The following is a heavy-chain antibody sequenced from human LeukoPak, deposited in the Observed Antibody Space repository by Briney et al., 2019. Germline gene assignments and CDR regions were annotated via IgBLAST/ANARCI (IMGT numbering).Heavy chain of an antibody. CDR2: INLDGSER. CDR1: GSTFSGHS. CDR3: GRVIAGAIDY. V-gene: IGHV3-7*01. Sequence: GSLRLSRAASGSTFSGHSMTWVRPAPGKGLEWVANINLDGSERFYVDFVKGRFTISRDNADNSMYLQMNSLRAEDTAVYYCGRVIAGAIDYWGQGTLVTVSS. D-gene: IGHD6-13*01. J-gene: IGHJ4*02.